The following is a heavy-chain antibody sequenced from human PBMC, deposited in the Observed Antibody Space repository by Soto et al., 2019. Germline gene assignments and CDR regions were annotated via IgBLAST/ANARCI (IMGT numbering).Heavy chain of an antibody. J-gene: IGHJ3*02. Sequence: SETLCHTCTLSGRSNSRSSYYRGWIRQPPGKGLGWIGSIYYSGSTYYNPSLKSRVTISVDTSKNQFSLKLSSVTAADTAVYYCARHGIAVRGGGNDAFDSWGEGTMVT. V-gene: IGHV4-39*01. CDR2: IYYSGST. CDR3: ARHGIAVRGGGNDAFDS. D-gene: IGHD6-19*01. CDR1: GRSNSRSSYY.